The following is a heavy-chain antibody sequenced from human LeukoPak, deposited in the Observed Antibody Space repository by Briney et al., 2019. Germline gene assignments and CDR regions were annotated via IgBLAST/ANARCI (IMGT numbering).Heavy chain of an antibody. J-gene: IGHJ4*02. CDR1: GVSFSGYY. V-gene: IGHV4-34*01. CDR3: AREWLARGGYY. CDR2: INHSGST. Sequence: PSETLSLTCAVYGVSFSGYYWSWLRQPPGKGLEWFGEINHSGSTNYNPSLKSRVTISVDTSKNQFSLKLSSVTAADTAVYYCAREWLARGGYYWGQGTLVTVSS. D-gene: IGHD3-22*01.